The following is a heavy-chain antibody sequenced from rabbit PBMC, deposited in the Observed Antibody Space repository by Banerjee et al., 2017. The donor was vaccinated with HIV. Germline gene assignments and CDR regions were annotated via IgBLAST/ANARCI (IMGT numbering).Heavy chain of an antibody. V-gene: IGHV1S40*01. J-gene: IGHJ4*01. CDR1: GFTLSSYW. CDR2: IDAGSSGRI. Sequence: QSLEESGGDLVKPGASLTLTCTASGFTLSSYWMCWVRQAPGKGLEWIGCIDAGSSGRIYYANWAKGRFTISKTSSTTVTLQMTSLTAADTATYFCARAAGVSYSSYFNLWGP. CDR3: ARAAGVSYSSYFNL. D-gene: IGHD8-1*01.